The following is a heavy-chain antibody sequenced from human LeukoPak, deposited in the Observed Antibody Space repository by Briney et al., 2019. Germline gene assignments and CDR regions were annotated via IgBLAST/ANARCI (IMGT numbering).Heavy chain of an antibody. J-gene: IGHJ1*01. Sequence: SETLSLTCTVSGGSISSYYWSWIRQPPGKGLEWIGSIYHSGSTYYNPSLKSRVTISVDTSKNQFSLKLSSVTAADTAVYYCARDDYYGSGSPLFQHWGQGTLVTVSS. CDR1: GGSISSYY. CDR2: IYHSGST. D-gene: IGHD3-10*01. CDR3: ARDDYYGSGSPLFQH. V-gene: IGHV4-38-2*02.